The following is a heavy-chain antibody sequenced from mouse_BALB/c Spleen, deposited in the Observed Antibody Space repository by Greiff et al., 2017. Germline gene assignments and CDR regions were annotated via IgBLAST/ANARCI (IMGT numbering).Heavy chain of an antibody. D-gene: IGHD2-14*01. CDR3: ARLEYDGEGYYYAMDY. J-gene: IGHJ4*01. V-gene: IGHV1-82*01. CDR1: GYAFSSSW. Sequence: VQLQQSGPELVKPGASVKISCKASGYAFSSSWMNWVKQRPGQGLEWIGRIYPGDGDTNYNGKFKGKATLTADKSSSTAYMQLSSLTSVDSAVYFCARLEYDGEGYYYAMDYWGQGTSVTVSS. CDR2: IYPGDGDT.